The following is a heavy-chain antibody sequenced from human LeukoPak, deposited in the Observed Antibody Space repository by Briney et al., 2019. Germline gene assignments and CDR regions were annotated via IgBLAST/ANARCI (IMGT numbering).Heavy chain of an antibody. CDR1: GYTFTSYG. J-gene: IGHJ6*02. CDR3: AREFSVPAAIDPGMDV. D-gene: IGHD2-2*02. Sequence: GASVKVSCKASGYTFTSYGTSWVRQAPGQGLEWMGWISAYNGNTNYAQKLQGRVTMTTDTSTSTAYMELRSLRSDDTAVYYCAREFSVPAAIDPGMDVWGQGTTVTVSS. CDR2: ISAYNGNT. V-gene: IGHV1-18*01.